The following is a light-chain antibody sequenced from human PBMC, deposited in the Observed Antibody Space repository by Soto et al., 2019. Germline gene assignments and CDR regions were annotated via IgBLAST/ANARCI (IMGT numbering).Light chain of an antibody. J-gene: IGLJ1*01. Sequence: QSALAQPPSASGSPGQSATISSTAIKNDIGVNDFVLWYQHHPGKAPRLIIYEVVQRPSGVPDRFSGSKSGNTASLTVSGLQAADESDYFCKSYAGSNTYVFGSGTKVTVL. CDR2: EVV. V-gene: IGLV2-8*01. CDR1: KNDIGVNDF. CDR3: KSYAGSNTYV.